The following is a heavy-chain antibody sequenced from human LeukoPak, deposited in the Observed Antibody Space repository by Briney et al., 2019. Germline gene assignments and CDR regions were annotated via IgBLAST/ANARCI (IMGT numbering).Heavy chain of an antibody. V-gene: IGHV1-58*01. CDR1: GFTFTSSA. J-gene: IGHJ6*03. CDR3: ARNSVVPAASVNYYYYYMDV. D-gene: IGHD2-2*01. Sequence: SVKVSCKASGFTFTSSAVQWVRQARGQRLEWIGWIVVGSGNTNYAQKFQERVTITRDMSTSTAYMELSSLRSEDTAVYYCARNSVVPAASVNYYYYYMDVWGKGTTVTVSS. CDR2: IVVGSGNT.